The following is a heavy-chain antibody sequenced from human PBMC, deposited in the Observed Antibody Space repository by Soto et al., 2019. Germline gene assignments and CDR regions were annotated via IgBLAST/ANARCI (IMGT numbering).Heavy chain of an antibody. V-gene: IGHV1-69*13. J-gene: IGHJ6*02. CDR2: IIPILNSP. D-gene: IGHD2-2*01. CDR1: GCTFGSYA. Sequence: SVKVSCKASGCTFGSYAITWVRRAPGQGLEWLGGIIPILNSPAYAQKFKARVVITADEITNTAYMELNSLRFDDTAVYYCAREAPYCTSATCPKFYDMDVWGQGTTVTV. CDR3: AREAPYCTSATCPKFYDMDV.